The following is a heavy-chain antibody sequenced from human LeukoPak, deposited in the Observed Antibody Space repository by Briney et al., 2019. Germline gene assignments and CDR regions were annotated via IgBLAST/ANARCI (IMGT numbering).Heavy chain of an antibody. Sequence: SETLSLTCAVYGGSFSGYYWSWIRQPPGKGLEWIGEISHSGSTNYNPSLKSRVTISVDTSKNQFSLKLSSVTAADTAVYYCARGSAAMVRGVTDAFDIWGQGTMVTVSS. V-gene: IGHV4-34*01. CDR1: GGSFSGYY. D-gene: IGHD3-10*01. J-gene: IGHJ3*02. CDR2: ISHSGST. CDR3: ARGSAAMVRGVTDAFDI.